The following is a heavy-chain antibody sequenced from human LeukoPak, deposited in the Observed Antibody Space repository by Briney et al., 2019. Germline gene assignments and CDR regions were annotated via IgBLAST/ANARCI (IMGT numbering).Heavy chain of an antibody. V-gene: IGHV1-8*01. Sequence: EASVKVSCKASGYTFTSYDINWVRQATGQGLEWMGWMNPNSGNTGYAQKFQGRVTMTRNTSISTAYMELSSLRSEDTAVYYCARGRLLLWFGELLTEFDPWGQGTLVTVSS. D-gene: IGHD3-10*01. CDR1: GYTFTSYD. CDR2: MNPNSGNT. CDR3: ARGRLLLWFGELLTEFDP. J-gene: IGHJ5*02.